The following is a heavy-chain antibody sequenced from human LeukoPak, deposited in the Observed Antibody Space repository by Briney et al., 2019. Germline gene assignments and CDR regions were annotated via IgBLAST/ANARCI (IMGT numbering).Heavy chain of an antibody. V-gene: IGHV4-39*07. CDR2: IYYSGST. CDR3: ARLMITVVIDD. J-gene: IGHJ4*02. D-gene: IGHD4-23*01. CDR1: GGSISSSSYY. Sequence: SETLSLTCTVPGGSISSSSYYWGWIRQPPGKGLEWIVSIYYSGSTYYNPSLKSRVTISVDTSKNQLSLRLSSVTAADTAVYYCARLMITVVIDDGGQGTLVTVSS.